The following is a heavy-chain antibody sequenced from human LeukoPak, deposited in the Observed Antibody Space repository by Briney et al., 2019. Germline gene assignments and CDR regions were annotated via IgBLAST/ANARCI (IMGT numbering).Heavy chain of an antibody. CDR3: ARATGGGTYDILALYYFDY. J-gene: IGHJ4*02. D-gene: IGHD3-9*01. CDR1: GYTFTSYG. V-gene: IGHV1-18*01. CDR2: ISAYNGNT. Sequence: ASVKVSCKASGYTFTSYGISWVRQAPGQGLEWMGWISAYNGNTNYAQKLQGRVTMTTDTSTSTAYMELRSLRSDDTAVYYCARATGGGTYDILALYYFDYWGQGTLVTVSS.